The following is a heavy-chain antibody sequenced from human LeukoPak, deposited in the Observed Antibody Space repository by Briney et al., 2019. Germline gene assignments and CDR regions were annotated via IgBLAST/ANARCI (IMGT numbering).Heavy chain of an antibody. Sequence: GGSLRLSCAASGFTFDDYGMSWVRQAPGRWLECVSGINWNGGSTGYAESVKGRFTISRDNSKNTQYLQMNSLRDEDTAVYYCAKGGDYYDSSGYNFDYWGQGTLVTVSS. CDR3: AKGGDYYDSSGYNFDY. CDR1: GFTFDDYG. D-gene: IGHD3-22*01. V-gene: IGHV3-20*04. CDR2: INWNGGST. J-gene: IGHJ4*02.